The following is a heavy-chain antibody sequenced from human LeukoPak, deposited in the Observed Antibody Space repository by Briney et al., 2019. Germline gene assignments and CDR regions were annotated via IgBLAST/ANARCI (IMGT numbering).Heavy chain of an antibody. J-gene: IGHJ4*02. CDR1: GGSISSYY. D-gene: IGHD6-19*01. V-gene: IGHV4-59*08. Sequence: PSETLSLTCTVSGGSISSYYWSWIRQPPGKGLEWIGYIYYRGSTNYNPSLKSRVTISVDTSKNQFSLKLSSVTAADTAVYYCARHAQQWLTYYFDYWGQGTLVTVSS. CDR3: ARHAQQWLTYYFDY. CDR2: IYYRGST.